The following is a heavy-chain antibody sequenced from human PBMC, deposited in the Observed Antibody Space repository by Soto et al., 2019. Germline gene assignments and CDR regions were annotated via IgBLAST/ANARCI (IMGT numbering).Heavy chain of an antibody. V-gene: IGHV1-18*01. J-gene: IGHJ5*02. CDR1: GYTFTSYG. CDR3: ARGGDIVFVPAAPFDP. D-gene: IGHD2-2*01. CDR2: ISAYNGNT. Sequence: QVQLVQSGAEVKKPGASVKVSCKASGYTFTSYGISWVRQAPGQGLEWMGWISAYNGNTNYAQKLQGRVTMTTDTSTGTAYVERGSLRSDGTAVYYCARGGDIVFVPAAPFDPWGQGTLVTVSS.